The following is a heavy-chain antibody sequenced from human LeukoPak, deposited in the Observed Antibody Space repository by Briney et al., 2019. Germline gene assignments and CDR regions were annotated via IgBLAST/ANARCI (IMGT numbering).Heavy chain of an antibody. Sequence: PGGSLRLSCAASGFTFSSYAMSWVRQAPGKGLEWVSAISGSGGSTYYADSVKGRFTISRDNSKNTLYLQMNSLRAEDTAVYYCATLPWVFVVVVAARVSDYWGQGTLVTVSS. V-gene: IGHV3-23*01. CDR3: ATLPWVFVVVVAARVSDY. CDR2: ISGSGGST. CDR1: GFTFSSYA. D-gene: IGHD2-15*01. J-gene: IGHJ4*02.